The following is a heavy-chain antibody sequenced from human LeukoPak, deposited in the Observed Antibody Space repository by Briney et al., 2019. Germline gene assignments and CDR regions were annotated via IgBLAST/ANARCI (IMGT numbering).Heavy chain of an antibody. V-gene: IGHV4-59*01. CDR3: ARDRNDAFDI. CDR2: IYYSGST. J-gene: IGHJ3*02. CDR1: GGSISSYY. Sequence: SETLSLTCTVSGGSISSYYWSWIRQPPGKGLEWVGYIYYSGSTNYNPSLKSRATISVDTSKNQFSLKLSSVTAADTAVYYCARDRNDAFDIWGQGTMVTVSS. D-gene: IGHD1-14*01.